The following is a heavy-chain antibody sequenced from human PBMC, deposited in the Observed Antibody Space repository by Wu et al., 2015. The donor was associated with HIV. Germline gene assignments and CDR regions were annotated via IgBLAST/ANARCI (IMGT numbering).Heavy chain of an antibody. CDR1: GYTFTGYY. V-gene: IGHV1-2*02. CDR2: INPNSGGT. CDR3: ARDIVNAAGTSQVDY. Sequence: QVQLVQSGAEVKKPGASVKVSCKASGYTFTGYYMHWVRQAPGQGLEWMGWINPNSGGTNYAQKFQGRVTMTRDTSISTAYMELSRLRSDDTAVYYCARDIVNAAGTSQVDYVGPGNPGPPSPQ. J-gene: IGHJ4*02. D-gene: IGHD6-13*01.